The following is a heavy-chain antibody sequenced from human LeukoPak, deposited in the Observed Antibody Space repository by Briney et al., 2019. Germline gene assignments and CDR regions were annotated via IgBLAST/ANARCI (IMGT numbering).Heavy chain of an antibody. D-gene: IGHD6-13*01. CDR2: IYYSGST. V-gene: IGHV4-59*08. CDR3: ARHSVGSAASRGHWFDP. J-gene: IGHJ5*02. CDR1: GGSFSGYY. Sequence: SETLSLTCAVYGGSFSGYYWSWIRQPPGKGLEWIGYIYYSGSTNYNPSLKSRVTISVDTSKNQFSLKLSSVTAADTAVYYCARHSVGSAASRGHWFDPWGQGTLVTVSS.